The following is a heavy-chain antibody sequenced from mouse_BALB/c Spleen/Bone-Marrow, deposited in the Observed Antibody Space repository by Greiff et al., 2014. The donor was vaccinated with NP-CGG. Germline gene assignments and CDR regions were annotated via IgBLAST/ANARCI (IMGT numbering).Heavy chain of an antibody. CDR2: ISYSGST. Sequence: DVQLQESGPGLVKPSQSLSLTCTVTGYSITSDYVWNWIRQFPGNKLEWMGYISYSGSTSYNPSLKSRISITRDTSKSQFFLQLNSVPTENTATYYCARFPYYGSRSFDYWGQGTTLTVSS. D-gene: IGHD1-1*01. CDR1: GYSITSDYV. CDR3: ARFPYYGSRSFDY. J-gene: IGHJ2*01. V-gene: IGHV3-2*02.